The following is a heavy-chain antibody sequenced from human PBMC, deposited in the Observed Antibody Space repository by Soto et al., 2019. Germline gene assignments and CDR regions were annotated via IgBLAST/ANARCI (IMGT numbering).Heavy chain of an antibody. V-gene: IGHV1-18*01. Sequence: QVQLVQSGAEVKKPGASVKVSCKASGYTFTNYGISWVRQAPGQGLEWMGWNNAYNGNTKYAQKLQGRVTMTTDTATSTAYMELRSLRSDDTAVYYCARDQAMAQFDYWGQGTLVTVSS. CDR3: ARDQAMAQFDY. J-gene: IGHJ4*02. CDR2: NNAYNGNT. CDR1: GYTFTNYG. D-gene: IGHD5-18*01.